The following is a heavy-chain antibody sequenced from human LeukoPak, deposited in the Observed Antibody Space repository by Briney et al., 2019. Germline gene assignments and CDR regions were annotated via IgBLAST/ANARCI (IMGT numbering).Heavy chain of an antibody. CDR3: SEGYFEPFDH. CDR1: GASVSSSH. J-gene: IGHJ4*02. V-gene: IGHV4-59*02. Sequence: SETLSLTRAVSGASVSSSHWNWIRQFPGRGLEWIGCLSYTGKTDYNPSLISRVTISLDTSKNQVSLKLTSVTAADTAVYYCSEGYFEPFDHWGQGTLVTVSS. CDR2: LSYTGKT. D-gene: IGHD2/OR15-2a*01.